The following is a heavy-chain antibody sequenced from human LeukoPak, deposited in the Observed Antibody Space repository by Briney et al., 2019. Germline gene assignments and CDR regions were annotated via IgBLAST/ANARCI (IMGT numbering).Heavy chain of an antibody. V-gene: IGHV4-4*02. D-gene: IGHD3-22*01. Sequence: SGTLSLTCAASGGSISSNNWWSWVRQPPGKGLEWIGEIYHSGSTNYNPSLKSRVTISVDKSKNQFSLKLSSVTAADTAVYYCARVVTMIVVVISDAFDIWGQGTMVTVSS. CDR1: GGSISSNNW. J-gene: IGHJ3*02. CDR2: IYHSGST. CDR3: ARVVTMIVVVISDAFDI.